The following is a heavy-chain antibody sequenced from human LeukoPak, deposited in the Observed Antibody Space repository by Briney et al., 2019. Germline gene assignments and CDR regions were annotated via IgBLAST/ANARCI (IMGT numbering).Heavy chain of an antibody. CDR3: ARDRPDYDFWSGYYHAFDI. CDR2: ISSSSSTI. Sequence: PGGSLRLSCAASGFTFSSYSMNWVRQAPGKWLEWVSYISSSSSTIYYADSVKGRFTISRDNAKNSLYLQMNSLRAEDTAVYYCARDRPDYDFWSGYYHAFDIWGRGTMVTVSS. V-gene: IGHV3-48*01. D-gene: IGHD3-3*01. J-gene: IGHJ3*02. CDR1: GFTFSSYS.